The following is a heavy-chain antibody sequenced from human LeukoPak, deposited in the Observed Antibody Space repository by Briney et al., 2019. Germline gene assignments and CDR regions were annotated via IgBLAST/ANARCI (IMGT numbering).Heavy chain of an antibody. D-gene: IGHD6-19*01. CDR2: ISYDGSNK. CDR1: GFTFSSYA. Sequence: PGGSLRLSCAASGFTFSSYAMHWVRQAPGKGLEWVAVISYDGSNKYYADSVKGRFTISRDNSKNTLYLQMNSLRAEDTAVYYCARDDGYRSGWYVSFGYFDYWGQGTLVTVSS. V-gene: IGHV3-30-3*01. J-gene: IGHJ4*02. CDR3: ARDDGYRSGWYVSFGYFDY.